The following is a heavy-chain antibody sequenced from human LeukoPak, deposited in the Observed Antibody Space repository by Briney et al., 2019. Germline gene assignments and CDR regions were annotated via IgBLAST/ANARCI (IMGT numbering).Heavy chain of an antibody. J-gene: IGHJ5*02. CDR2: IYYSGST. CDR3: AGRYFDWLRGIDP. V-gene: IGHV4-39*01. Sequence: SETLSLTCTVSGGSLSSSSYYWGWIRQPPGKGLEWIGSIYYSGSTYYNPSLKSRVTISVDTSKNQFSLKLSSVTAADTAVYYCAGRYFDWLRGIDPWGQGTLVTVSS. CDR1: GGSLSSSSYY. D-gene: IGHD3-9*01.